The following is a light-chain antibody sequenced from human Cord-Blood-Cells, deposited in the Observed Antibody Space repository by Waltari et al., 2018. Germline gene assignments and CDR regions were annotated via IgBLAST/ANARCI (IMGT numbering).Light chain of an antibody. CDR3: SSYAGSNNYVV. Sequence: QSALTQPPSASGSPGQSVTISCTGTSSDVGGYNYVPWYQQHPGKAPKLMIYEVSKRPSGVPVRFSGSKSGNTASLAVSGLQAEDEADYYCSSYAGSNNYVVFGGGTKLTVL. V-gene: IGLV2-8*01. J-gene: IGLJ2*01. CDR1: SSDVGGYNY. CDR2: EVS.